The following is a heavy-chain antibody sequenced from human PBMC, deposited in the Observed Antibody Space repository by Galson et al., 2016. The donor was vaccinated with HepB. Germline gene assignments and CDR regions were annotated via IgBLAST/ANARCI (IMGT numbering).Heavy chain of an antibody. J-gene: IGHJ6*02. CDR2: INVGNGNT. V-gene: IGHV1-3*01. CDR3: ARARSNHPFYYYGMDV. D-gene: IGHD1-14*01. Sequence: SVKVSCKASGYSFTYYTVHWVRQAPGQSLEWMGWINVGNGNTKYSQKFQGRVTITRDTSATTAYMELNTLRSEDTAVYYCARARSNHPFYYYGMDVWGQGTTVTVSS. CDR1: GYSFTYYT.